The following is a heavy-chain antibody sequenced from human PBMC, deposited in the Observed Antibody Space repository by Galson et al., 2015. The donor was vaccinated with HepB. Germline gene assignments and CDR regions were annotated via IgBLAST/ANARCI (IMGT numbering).Heavy chain of an antibody. CDR2: IIPILGIA. D-gene: IGHD6-13*01. CDR3: ARSAQNIAAAGTFDY. CDR1: GGTFSSYA. J-gene: IGHJ4*02. V-gene: IGHV1-69*04. Sequence: SVKVSCKASGGTFSSYAISWVRQAPGQGLEWMGRIIPILGIANYAQKFQGRVTITADKSTSTAYMELSSLRSEDTAVYYCARSAQNIAAAGTFDYWGQGTLVTVSS.